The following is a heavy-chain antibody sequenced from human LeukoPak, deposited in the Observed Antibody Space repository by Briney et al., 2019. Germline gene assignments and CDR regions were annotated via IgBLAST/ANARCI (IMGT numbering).Heavy chain of an antibody. J-gene: IGHJ4*02. CDR1: GYTFTSYA. V-gene: IGHV1-3*01. CDR3: ARDHSSWYYFDY. CDR2: INAGNGNT. D-gene: IGHD6-13*01. Sequence: ASVTVSCTASGYTFTSYAMHWVRQAPGQRLEWMGWINAGNGNTKYSQKFQGRVTITRDTSASTAYMELSSLRSEDTAVYYCARDHSSWYYFDYWGQGTLVTVSS.